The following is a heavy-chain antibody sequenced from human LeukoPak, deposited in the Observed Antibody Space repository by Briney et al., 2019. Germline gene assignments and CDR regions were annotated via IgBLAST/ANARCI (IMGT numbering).Heavy chain of an antibody. CDR2: VNPHTGGT. CDR3: AKDGEWQQLDHALDV. D-gene: IGHD6-13*01. Sequence: ASVKVSCKASAYTFTGCYMHWVRQAPGQGLEWMGWVNPHTGGTKYAQKFQGRVTMSRDTSVNTAYMELSRLRSDDTAIYYCAKDGEWQQLDHALDVWGQGTMVTVSS. J-gene: IGHJ3*01. CDR1: AYTFTGCY. V-gene: IGHV1-2*02.